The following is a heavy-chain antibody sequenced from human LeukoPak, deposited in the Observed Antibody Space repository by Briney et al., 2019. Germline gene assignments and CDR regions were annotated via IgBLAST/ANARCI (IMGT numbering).Heavy chain of an antibody. D-gene: IGHD2-2*01. CDR3: ARGLFVVVPAVYYYYYYYGMDV. Sequence: SETLSLTCAVYGGSFSGYYWSWIRQPPGKGLEWIGEINHSGSTNYNPSLKSRVTISVDTSKNQFSLKLSSVTAADTAVYYCARGLFVVVPAVYYYYYYYGMDVWGQGTTVTVSS. CDR1: GGSFSGYY. J-gene: IGHJ6*02. V-gene: IGHV4-34*01. CDR2: INHSGST.